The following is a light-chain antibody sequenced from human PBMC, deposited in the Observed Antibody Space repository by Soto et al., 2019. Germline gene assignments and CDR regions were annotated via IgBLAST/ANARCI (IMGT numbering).Light chain of an antibody. Sequence: EIVLTQSPGTLSLSPGERATLSCRARQSVSGSYLAWYQQKPGQSPRLLIHDASSRATGIPDRFSGSGSGTDFTRTISRLEPEDCAVYYCQQYATRPWTFGQGTKVESK. CDR3: QQYATRPWT. V-gene: IGKV3-20*01. CDR2: DAS. J-gene: IGKJ1*01. CDR1: QSVSGSY.